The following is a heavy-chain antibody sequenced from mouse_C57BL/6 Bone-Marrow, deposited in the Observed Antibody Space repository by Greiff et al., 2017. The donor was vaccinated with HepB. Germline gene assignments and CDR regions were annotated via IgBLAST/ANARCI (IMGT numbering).Heavy chain of an antibody. D-gene: IGHD1-1*01. V-gene: IGHV1-53*01. J-gene: IGHJ1*03. CDR1: GYTFTSYW. Sequence: QVQLQQPGPELVKPGASVKLSCKASGYTFTSYWMHRVKQRPGQGLEWIGNINPSNGGTNYNEKFKSKATLTVDKSSSTAYMQLSSLTSEDAAVYYCARWAVVRYWYFDVWGTGTTVTVSS. CDR2: INPSNGGT. CDR3: ARWAVVRYWYFDV.